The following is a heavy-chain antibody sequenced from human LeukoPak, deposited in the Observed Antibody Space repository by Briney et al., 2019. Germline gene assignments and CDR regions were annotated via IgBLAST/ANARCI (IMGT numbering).Heavy chain of an antibody. J-gene: IGHJ5*02. CDR2: IIPIFGTT. D-gene: IGHD2-15*01. CDR1: GYTFTAYY. CDR3: GKVESAYCSGVNCFFTWFDT. Sequence: SVKVSCKASGYTFTAYYMHWVRQAPGQGLEWMGGIIPIFGTTNYAQTFQDRVTITADDPPRTVYLELSSLRSEDTAVYYCGKVESAYCSGVNCFFTWFDTWGQGTLVTVSS. V-gene: IGHV1-69*13.